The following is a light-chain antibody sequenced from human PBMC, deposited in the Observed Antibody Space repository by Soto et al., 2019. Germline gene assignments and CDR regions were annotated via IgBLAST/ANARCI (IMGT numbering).Light chain of an antibody. CDR2: EVN. CDR3: CSYAGNSVV. J-gene: IGLJ2*01. Sequence: QSALTQPRSVSGSPGQSVTISCTGTSSDIGYYNYVSWYQQHPGKAPKLMICEVNQRPSGVPDRFFGSKSGNTASLTISGLQAEDEADYYCCSYAGNSVVFGGGTKVTVL. V-gene: IGLV2-11*01. CDR1: SSDIGYYNY.